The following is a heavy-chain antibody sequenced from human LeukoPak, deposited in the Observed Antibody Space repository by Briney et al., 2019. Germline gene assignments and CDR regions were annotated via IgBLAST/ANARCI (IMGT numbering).Heavy chain of an antibody. CDR3: AGYYANYYYYMDV. CDR1: GFTFSDYY. V-gene: IGHV3-11*01. D-gene: IGHD3-22*01. Sequence: GGSLRLSCAASGFTFSDYYMSWIRQAPGKGLEWVSYISSSGSTIYYADSVKGRFTISRDNAKNSLYLQMNSLRAEDTAVYYCAGYYANYYYYMDVWGKGTTVTVSS. J-gene: IGHJ6*03. CDR2: ISSSGSTI.